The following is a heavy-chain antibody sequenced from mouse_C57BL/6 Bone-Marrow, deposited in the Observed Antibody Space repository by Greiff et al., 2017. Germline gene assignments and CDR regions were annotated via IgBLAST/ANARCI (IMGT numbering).Heavy chain of an antibody. J-gene: IGHJ4*01. D-gene: IGHD1-1*01. V-gene: IGHV5-12*01. Sequence: EVNVVESGGGLVQPGGSLKLSCAASGFTFSDYYMYWVRQTPEKRLEWVAYISNGGGSTYYPDTVKGRFTISRDNAKNTLYLQMSRLKSEDTAMYYCARLYYGSSLYYYAMDYWGQGTSVTVSS. CDR3: ARLYYGSSLYYYAMDY. CDR1: GFTFSDYY. CDR2: ISNGGGST.